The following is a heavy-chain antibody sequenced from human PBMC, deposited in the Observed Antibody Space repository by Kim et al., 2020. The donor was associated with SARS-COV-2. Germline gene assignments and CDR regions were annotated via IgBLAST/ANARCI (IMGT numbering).Heavy chain of an antibody. D-gene: IGHD3-10*01. V-gene: IGHV3-30*04. CDR1: GFTFSNYA. J-gene: IGHJ4*02. CDR3: AKDRVRGIIINYCDY. CDR2: ISHDGSNA. Sequence: GGSLRLSCAASGFTFSNYAMHWFRQAPGKGLEWVAVISHDGSNAYHLDSVKGRFTISRDDSKSTLYLQMNSLRPDDTAMYYCAKDRVRGIIINYCDYWGQGTLVTVSS.